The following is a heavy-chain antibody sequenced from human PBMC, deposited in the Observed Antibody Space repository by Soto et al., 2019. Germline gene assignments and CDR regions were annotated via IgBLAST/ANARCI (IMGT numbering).Heavy chain of an antibody. Sequence: SRTLSLPCAISGDSVPGKCADWNWLRQSQSRGLEWLGRTYYMFRWYNDYAVSVKSRITLTPDTSKNPFSLHLNSMTPEDTAAYYCARDFPYYGSTDSDLDSWGQGALVTVSS. J-gene: IGHJ4*02. CDR1: GDSVPGKCAD. CDR3: ARDFPYYGSTDSDLDS. CDR2: TYYMFRWYN. D-gene: IGHD3-16*01. V-gene: IGHV6-1*01.